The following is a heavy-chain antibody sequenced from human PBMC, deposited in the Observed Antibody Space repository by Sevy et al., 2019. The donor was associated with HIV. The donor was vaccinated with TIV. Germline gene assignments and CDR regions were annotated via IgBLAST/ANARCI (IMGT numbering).Heavy chain of an antibody. CDR1: GFTFSSYS. Sequence: GGSLRLSCAASGFTFSSYSMNWVRQAPGKGLEWVSYISSSSSTIYYADSVKGRFTISRDNAKNSLYLQMNSLRDEDTAVYYCARDGTYYYGLGSWMYYYYYGMDVWGQGTTVTVSS. J-gene: IGHJ6*02. V-gene: IGHV3-48*02. CDR2: ISSSSSTI. CDR3: ARDGTYYYGLGSWMYYYYYGMDV. D-gene: IGHD3-10*01.